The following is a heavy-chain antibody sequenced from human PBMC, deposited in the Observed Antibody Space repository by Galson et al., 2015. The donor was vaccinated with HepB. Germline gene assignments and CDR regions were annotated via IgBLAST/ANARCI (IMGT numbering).Heavy chain of an antibody. J-gene: IGHJ4*02. Sequence: SETLSLTCAVYGGSFSGYYWSWIRQPPGKGLEWIGEINHSGSTNYNPSLKSRVTISVDTSKNQFSLKLSSVTAADTAVYYCARGLLGKDSSGYYYGPYLDWGQGTLVTVSS. CDR3: ARGLLGKDSSGYYYGPYLD. CDR1: GGSFSGYY. V-gene: IGHV4-34*01. CDR2: INHSGST. D-gene: IGHD3-22*01.